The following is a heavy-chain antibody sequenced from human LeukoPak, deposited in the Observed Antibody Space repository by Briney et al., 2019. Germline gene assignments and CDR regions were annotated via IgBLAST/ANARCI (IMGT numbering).Heavy chain of an antibody. CDR3: ARDHLDGHFDY. J-gene: IGHJ4*02. CDR1: GGSISSSSYY. CDR2: IYISGST. Sequence: SETLSLTCTVSGGSISSSSYYWGWIRQPAGKGLEWIGRIYISGSTNYNPSLKSRVTMSVDTSKNQFSLKLSSVTAADTAVYYCARDHLDGHFDYWGQGTLVTVSS. V-gene: IGHV4-61*02. D-gene: IGHD5-24*01.